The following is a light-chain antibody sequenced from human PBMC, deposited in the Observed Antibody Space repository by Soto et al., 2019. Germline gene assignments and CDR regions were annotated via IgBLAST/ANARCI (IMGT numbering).Light chain of an antibody. CDR2: GAS. J-gene: IGKJ5*01. Sequence: EIVMTQSPATLSVSPGERATLSCRASQSVSSNLAWYQQKPGQAPRLLIYGASTRATGIPARFSGSGSGTEFTLTISSLQSEDFAVYYCQQYNNWPPVITVGHGTRLEIK. CDR3: QQYNNWPPVIT. CDR1: QSVSSN. V-gene: IGKV3-15*01.